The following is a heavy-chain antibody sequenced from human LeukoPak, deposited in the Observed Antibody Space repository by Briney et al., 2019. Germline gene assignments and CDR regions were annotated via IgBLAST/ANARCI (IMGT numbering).Heavy chain of an antibody. CDR1: RFSFSSSA. V-gene: IGHV3-23*01. CDR3: AKAAGGLVY. J-gene: IGHJ4*02. Sequence: GASLRLPCAASRFSFSSSAMSWVRQAPGKGLEWVSAINDSGDSTYYADSVKGRFTVSRDNSKNTLYLQMNGLRAEDTAVYYCAKAAGGLVYWGQGTLVIISS. CDR2: INDSGDST. D-gene: IGHD6-19*01.